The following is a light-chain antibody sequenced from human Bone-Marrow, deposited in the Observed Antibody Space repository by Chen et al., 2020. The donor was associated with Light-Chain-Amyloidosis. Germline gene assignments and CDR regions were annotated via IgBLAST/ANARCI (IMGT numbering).Light chain of an antibody. V-gene: IGLV1-51*02. CDR3: ATWDSSLTVWM. Sequence: QSVLTQPPSVSAAPGQKVTSSSSGSNSNIGINYVSWYQQLPGTSPKLLIYENNQRPSEIPDRFSGSKSGTSATLGVAGLQTGDEADYYCATWDSSLTVWMFGGGTKLTVL. J-gene: IGLJ3*02. CDR2: ENN. CDR1: NSNIGINY.